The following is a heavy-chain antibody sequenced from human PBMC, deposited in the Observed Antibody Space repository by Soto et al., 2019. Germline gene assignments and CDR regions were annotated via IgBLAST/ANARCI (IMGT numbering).Heavy chain of an antibody. Sequence: GGSLRLSCAASGFTFSSYSMNWVRQAPGKGLEWVSSISSSSSYIYYADSVKGRFTISRDNAKNSLYLQMNSLRAEDTAVYYCARGPYYDILTPADYFDYWGQGTLVTVSS. CDR2: ISSSSSYI. D-gene: IGHD3-9*01. V-gene: IGHV3-21*01. CDR3: ARGPYYDILTPADYFDY. J-gene: IGHJ4*02. CDR1: GFTFSSYS.